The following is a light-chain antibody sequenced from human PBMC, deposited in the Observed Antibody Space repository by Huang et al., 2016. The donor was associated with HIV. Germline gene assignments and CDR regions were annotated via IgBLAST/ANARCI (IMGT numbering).Light chain of an antibody. CDR3: QQRSNWPPTLT. J-gene: IGKJ4*01. CDR2: DAS. Sequence: EIVLTQSPATLSLSPGERATLSCRASQSVNTYLAWFQQRPGQAPRPLIYDASKRATGVPARFSGSGSGTDFTLTISSLQPEDFAVYYCQQRSNWPPTLTFGGGTRVEIK. V-gene: IGKV3-11*01. CDR1: QSVNTY.